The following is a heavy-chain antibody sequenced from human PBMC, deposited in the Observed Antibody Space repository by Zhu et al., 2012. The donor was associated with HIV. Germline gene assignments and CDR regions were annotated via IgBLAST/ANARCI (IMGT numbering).Heavy chain of an antibody. CDR2: INHRGTT. Sequence: QVQLQQWGAGLLKPSETLSLTCAVYDESFNGHYWTWIRQPPGKGLEWIGEINHRGTTNYNPSLTSRVTISVDTSKKQFSLKLNSVTAADTAVYYCARGRSPDFSRPSRYFDRVMNQSPPTSRRYGLDVWGQGTTGTVSS. D-gene: IGHD3-9*01. CDR1: DESFNGHY. CDR3: ARGRSPDFSRPSRYFDRVMNQSPPTSRRYGLDV. V-gene: IGHV4-34*01. J-gene: IGHJ6*02.